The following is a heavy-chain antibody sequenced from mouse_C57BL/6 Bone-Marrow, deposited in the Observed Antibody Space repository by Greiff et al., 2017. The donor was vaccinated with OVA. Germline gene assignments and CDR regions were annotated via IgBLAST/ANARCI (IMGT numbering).Heavy chain of an antibody. V-gene: IGHV5-4*03. CDR1: GFTFSSYA. J-gene: IGHJ1*03. CDR2: ISDGGSYT. CDR3: ASPWYFDV. Sequence: EVNVVESGGGLVKPGGSLKLSCAASGFTFSSYAMSWVRQTPEKRLEWVATISDGGSYTYYPDNVKGRFTISRDNAKNNLYLQMSHLKSEDTAMYYCASPWYFDVWGTGTTVTVSS.